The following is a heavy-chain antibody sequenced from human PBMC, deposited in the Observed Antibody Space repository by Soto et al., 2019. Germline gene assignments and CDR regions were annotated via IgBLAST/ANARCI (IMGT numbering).Heavy chain of an antibody. Sequence: ASVNVSCKSSGYTFTGYDMHWVRQAPGQGLEWMGWINPNSGGTNYAQKFQGRVTMTRDTSISTAYMELSRLRSDDTAVYYCARGPYIVATIYYYYYGMDVWGQGTTVTVSS. CDR2: INPNSGGT. J-gene: IGHJ6*02. V-gene: IGHV1-2*02. D-gene: IGHD5-12*01. CDR3: ARGPYIVATIYYYYYGMDV. CDR1: GYTFTGYD.